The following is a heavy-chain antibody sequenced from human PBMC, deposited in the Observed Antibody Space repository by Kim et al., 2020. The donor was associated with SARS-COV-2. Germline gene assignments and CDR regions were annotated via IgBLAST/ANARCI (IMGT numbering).Heavy chain of an antibody. Sequence: GGSLRLSCAASGFTFSSYAMHWVRQAPGKGVEWVAVISYDGSNKYYADSVKGRFTISRDNSKNTLYLQMNSLRAEDTAVYYCARSDYGDYFYYFDYWGQGTLVTVSS. V-gene: IGHV3-30*04. CDR2: ISYDGSNK. D-gene: IGHD4-17*01. CDR3: ARSDYGDYFYYFDY. J-gene: IGHJ4*02. CDR1: GFTFSSYA.